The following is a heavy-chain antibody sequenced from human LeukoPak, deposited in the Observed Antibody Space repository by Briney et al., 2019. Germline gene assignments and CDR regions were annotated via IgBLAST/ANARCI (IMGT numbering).Heavy chain of an antibody. J-gene: IGHJ4*02. CDR1: GFTFSSYW. D-gene: IGHD3-10*01. V-gene: IGHV3-23*01. Sequence: GGSLRLSCAASGFTFSSYWMSWVRQAPGKGLEWVSAISGSGGSTYYADSVKGRFTISRDNSKNTLYLQMNSLRAEDTAVYYCAQNVLLWFGERSPVDYWGQGTLVTVSS. CDR2: ISGSGGST. CDR3: AQNVLLWFGERSPVDY.